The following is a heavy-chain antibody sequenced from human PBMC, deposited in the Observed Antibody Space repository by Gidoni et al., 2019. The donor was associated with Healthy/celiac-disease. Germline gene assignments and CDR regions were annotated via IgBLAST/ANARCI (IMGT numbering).Heavy chain of an antibody. Sequence: EVQLLESGGGLVQPGGSLRLSCAASGFTFSSYAMSWVRQAPGKGLEWVSAIRGSGGSTYYADSVKGRFTISRDNSKNTLYLQMNSLRAEDTAVYYCAKDGPIAAAGRPSYGMDVWGQGTTVTVSS. CDR1: GFTFSSYA. V-gene: IGHV3-23*01. J-gene: IGHJ6*02. CDR2: IRGSGGST. D-gene: IGHD6-13*01. CDR3: AKDGPIAAAGRPSYGMDV.